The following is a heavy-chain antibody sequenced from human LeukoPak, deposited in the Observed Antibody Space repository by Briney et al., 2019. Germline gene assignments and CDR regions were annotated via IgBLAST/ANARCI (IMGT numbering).Heavy chain of an antibody. V-gene: IGHV1-46*01. CDR2: ISPSGGST. Sequence: GASVKVSCKASGYTFTSYYMHWVRQAPGQGLEWRGIISPSGGSTSYAQKFQGRVTMTRDTSTSTVYMELSSLRSEDTAVYYCARVLWFGELYDDYWGQGTLVTVSS. D-gene: IGHD3-10*01. CDR3: ARVLWFGELYDDY. J-gene: IGHJ4*02. CDR1: GYTFTSYY.